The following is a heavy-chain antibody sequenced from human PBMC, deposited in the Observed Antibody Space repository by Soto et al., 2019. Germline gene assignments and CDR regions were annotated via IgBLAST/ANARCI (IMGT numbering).Heavy chain of an antibody. CDR2: INAGNGNT. J-gene: IGHJ6*02. D-gene: IGHD5-12*01. V-gene: IGHV1-3*01. Sequence: EASVKVSCKASGYTFTSYAMHWVRQAPGQRLEWMGWINAGNGNTKYSQKFQGRVTITRDTSASTAYMELSSLRSEDTAVYYCARDHIAATKKGYYYGMDVWGQGTTVTVSS. CDR1: GYTFTSYA. CDR3: ARDHIAATKKGYYYGMDV.